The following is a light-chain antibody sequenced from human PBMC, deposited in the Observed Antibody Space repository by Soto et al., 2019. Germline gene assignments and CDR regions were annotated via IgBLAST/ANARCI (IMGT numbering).Light chain of an antibody. CDR1: QSVTSSY. Sequence: EIVLTQSPGTVSLSPGERATLSCRASQSVTSSYLAWYQQKPGQPPRLLMYGASTRATGIPARFSGSGSGTEFTLTISSLQSEDFAVYYCQQYKNWPITFGQGTRLEIK. CDR2: GAS. V-gene: IGKV3-15*01. CDR3: QQYKNWPIT. J-gene: IGKJ5*01.